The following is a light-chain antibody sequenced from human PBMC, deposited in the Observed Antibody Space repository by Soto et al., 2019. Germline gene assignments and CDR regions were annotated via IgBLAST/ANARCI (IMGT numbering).Light chain of an antibody. CDR1: SSDVGAYDY. CDR2: DVA. Sequence: QSALTQPASVSGSPGQAITISCTGTSSDVGAYDYVSWFQQHPGQAPKLMIYDVANRPSGVSNRFSGAKSGNTASLTISGLQAEDEADYYCSSYTSGSTLLFGGGTQLTVL. CDR3: SSYTSGSTLL. J-gene: IGLJ2*01. V-gene: IGLV2-14*01.